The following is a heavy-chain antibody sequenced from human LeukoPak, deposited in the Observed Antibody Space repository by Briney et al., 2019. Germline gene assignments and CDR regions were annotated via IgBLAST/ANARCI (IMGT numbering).Heavy chain of an antibody. V-gene: IGHV3-30*04. CDR1: GFTFSSYA. Sequence: GRSLRLSCAASGFTFSSYAMHWVRHAPGEGREWVAVISYDGSNTYYADSVKGRFTISRDISKNTLYLQMNSLRAEDKAVYYCARDPTYGSGWYGALDSWGQGPLVTVSS. J-gene: IGHJ4*02. CDR2: ISYDGSNT. CDR3: ARDPTYGSGWYGALDS. D-gene: IGHD6-19*01.